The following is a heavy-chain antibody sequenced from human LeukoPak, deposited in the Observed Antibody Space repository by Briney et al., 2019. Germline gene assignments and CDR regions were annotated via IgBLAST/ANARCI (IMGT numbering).Heavy chain of an antibody. J-gene: IGHJ4*02. CDR3: AKSKVVTTIPYYFDY. Sequence: GGSLRLSCAASGFTFDDYAMHWVRKVSGRGLEWVSGISWNSGSIDYADSVKGRFTISRDNAKNSLYLQMNSLRAEDTALYYCAKSKVVTTIPYYFDYWGQGTLVTVSS. CDR2: ISWNSGSI. V-gene: IGHV3-9*01. D-gene: IGHD2-21*02. CDR1: GFTFDDYA.